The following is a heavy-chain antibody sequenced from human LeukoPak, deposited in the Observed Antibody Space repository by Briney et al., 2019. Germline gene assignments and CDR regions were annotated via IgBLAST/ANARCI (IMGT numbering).Heavy chain of an antibody. V-gene: IGHV4-59*01. CDR1: GGSISSYY. Sequence: SETLSLTCTVSGGSISSYYWSWIRQPPGKGLEWIGYIYYSGSTNYNPSLKSRVTISVDTSKNQFSLKLSSVTPADTAVYYCSRWGSSGWYFQHWGQGTLVTVSS. D-gene: IGHD6-19*01. CDR2: IYYSGST. CDR3: SRWGSSGWYFQH. J-gene: IGHJ1*01.